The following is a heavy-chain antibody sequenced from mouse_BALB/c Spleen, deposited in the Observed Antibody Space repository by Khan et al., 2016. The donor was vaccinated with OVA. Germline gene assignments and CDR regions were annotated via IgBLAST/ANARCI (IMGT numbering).Heavy chain of an antibody. V-gene: IGHV5-17*02. Sequence: EVELVESGGGLVQPGGSRKLSCAASGFTFSSFGMHWVRQAPKKGLEWVAYISSGSSTIYYVDTVKGRFTISRDNPKNTLFLQMTSLRSEDTAMYYCARSGDDFHWYFDDWGAGTSVTVSS. J-gene: IGHJ1*01. CDR2: ISSGSSTI. CDR3: ARSGDDFHWYFDD. CDR1: GFTFSSFG. D-gene: IGHD2-13*01.